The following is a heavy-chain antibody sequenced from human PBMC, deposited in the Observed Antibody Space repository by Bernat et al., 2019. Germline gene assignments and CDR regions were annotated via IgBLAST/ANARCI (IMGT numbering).Heavy chain of an antibody. CDR3: VPPGSIQIWFL. D-gene: IGHD5-18*01. J-gene: IGHJ4*02. CDR1: GFTFSTYA. CDR2: ISSNGGST. Sequence: EVQLVESGGGLVQPGGSLRLSCSASGFTFSTYAMHWFRQAPGKGLEYVSAISSNGGSTYYADNVKDRFTITRENYKNTLYLQMSSLRAEDRAVYYCVPPGSIQIWFLWGQGTLVTVSS. V-gene: IGHV3-64D*06.